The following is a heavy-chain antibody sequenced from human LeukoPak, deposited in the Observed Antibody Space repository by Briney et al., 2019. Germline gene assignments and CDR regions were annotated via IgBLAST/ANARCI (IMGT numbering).Heavy chain of an antibody. J-gene: IGHJ6*02. Sequence: SVKVSCKASGGTFSSYAISWVRQAPGQGLEWMGGIIPIFGTANYAQKFQGRVTITADESTSTAYMELSSLRSEDTAVYYCARGCSGITGLCYYYYGMDVWGQGTTVTVS. D-gene: IGHD1-20*01. V-gene: IGHV1-69*01. CDR1: GGTFSSYA. CDR2: IIPIFGTA. CDR3: ARGCSGITGLCYYYYGMDV.